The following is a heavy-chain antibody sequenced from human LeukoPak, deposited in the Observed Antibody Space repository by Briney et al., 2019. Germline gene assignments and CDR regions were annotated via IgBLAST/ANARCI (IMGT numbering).Heavy chain of an antibody. Sequence: VRSLRLSCAASGFTFSSYGMHWVRQAPGKGLEWVAVIWYDGSNKYYADSVKGRFTISRDNSKNTLYLQMNSLRAEDTAVYYCAREGSGSYQAYWGQGTLVTVSS. CDR2: IWYDGSNK. V-gene: IGHV3-33*01. CDR1: GFTFSSYG. CDR3: AREGSGSYQAY. J-gene: IGHJ4*02. D-gene: IGHD1-26*01.